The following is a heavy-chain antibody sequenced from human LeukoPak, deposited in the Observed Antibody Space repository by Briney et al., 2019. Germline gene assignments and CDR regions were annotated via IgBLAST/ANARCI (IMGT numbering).Heavy chain of an antibody. CDR3: AKAHAAYYDILTGYSTV. CDR2: ISGSGGST. V-gene: IGHV3-23*01. CDR1: GFTFSSYA. D-gene: IGHD3-9*01. Sequence: PGGSLRLSCAASGFTFSSYAMSWVRQAPGKGLEWVSAISGSGGSTYYADSVKGRFTISRDNSKNTLYLQMNSLRAEDTAVYYCAKAHAAYYDILTGYSTVWGQGTLVTVSS. J-gene: IGHJ4*02.